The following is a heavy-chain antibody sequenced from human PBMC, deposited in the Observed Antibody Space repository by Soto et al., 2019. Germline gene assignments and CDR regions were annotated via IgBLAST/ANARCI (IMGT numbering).Heavy chain of an antibody. CDR3: GGTKYYDILTGYYEGGYYGMDV. CDR2: ISSSSSTI. CDR1: GFTFSSYS. D-gene: IGHD3-9*01. V-gene: IGHV3-48*02. J-gene: IGHJ6*02. Sequence: EVQLVESGGGLVQPGGSLRLSCAASGFTFSSYSMNWVRQAPGKGLEWVSYISSSSSTIYYADSVKGRFTISRDNAKNSLYLQMNSLRDEDTAVYYCGGTKYYDILTGYYEGGYYGMDVWGQGTTVTVSS.